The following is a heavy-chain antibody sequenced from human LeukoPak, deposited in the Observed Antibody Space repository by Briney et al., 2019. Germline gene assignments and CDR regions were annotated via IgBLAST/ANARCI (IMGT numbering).Heavy chain of an antibody. Sequence: GGSLRLSCAASGFTFSSYWMSWVRQAPGKGLEWVANMKQDGSEKYYVDSVKGRFTISRDNAKNSLYLQTNSLRAEDTAVYYCARSYRHYYGSGSYPYWGQGTLVTVSS. CDR3: ARSYRHYYGSGSYPY. CDR2: MKQDGSEK. CDR1: GFTFSSYW. J-gene: IGHJ4*02. V-gene: IGHV3-7*01. D-gene: IGHD3-10*01.